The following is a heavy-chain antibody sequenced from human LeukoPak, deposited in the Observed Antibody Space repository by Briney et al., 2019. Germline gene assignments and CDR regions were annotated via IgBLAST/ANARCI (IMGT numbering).Heavy chain of an antibody. V-gene: IGHV4-61*01. CDR3: ARENGAFSPFGY. J-gene: IGHJ4*02. CDR1: GGSISSSSYY. CDR2: IYYSGST. Sequence: SETLSLTCTVSGGSISSSSYYWGWIRQPPGKGLEWIVYIYYSGSTNYNPSLKSRVTISVDTSKNQFSLKLSSVTAADTAVYYCARENGAFSPFGYWGQGYLVTVLS. D-gene: IGHD2-8*01.